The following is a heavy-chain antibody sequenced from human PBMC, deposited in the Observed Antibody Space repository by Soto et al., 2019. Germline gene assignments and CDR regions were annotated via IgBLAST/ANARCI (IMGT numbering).Heavy chain of an antibody. J-gene: IGHJ5*02. CDR1: GFTFDDYA. Sequence: PGGSLRLSCAASGFTFDDYAMHWVRQAPGKGLEWVSGISWNSGSIGYADSVKGRFTISRDNAKNSLYLQMNSLRAEDTALYYCAKYRLYNWIGVWFDPWGQGTLVTVSS. D-gene: IGHD1-1*01. V-gene: IGHV3-9*01. CDR3: AKYRLYNWIGVWFDP. CDR2: ISWNSGSI.